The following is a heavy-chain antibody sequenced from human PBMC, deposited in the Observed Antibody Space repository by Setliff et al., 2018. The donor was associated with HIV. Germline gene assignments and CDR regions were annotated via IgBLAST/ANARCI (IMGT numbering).Heavy chain of an antibody. J-gene: IGHJ4*02. Sequence: PSETLSLTCTVSGGSISSSSYYWGWIRQPPGKGLEWIGSIYYSGSTYYNPSLKSRVIISVDTSKNQFSLKLSSVTAADTAVYYCARHPVTTMVYYFDYWGQGTLVTSPQ. CDR3: ARHPVTTMVYYFDY. V-gene: IGHV4-39*01. CDR1: GGSISSSSYY. CDR2: IYYSGST. D-gene: IGHD5-12*01.